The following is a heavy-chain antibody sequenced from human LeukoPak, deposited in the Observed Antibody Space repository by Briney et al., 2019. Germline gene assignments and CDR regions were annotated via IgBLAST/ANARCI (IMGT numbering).Heavy chain of an antibody. Sequence: EASVKVSCTASGYTFTSYTIHWVRQAPGQRLEWMGWINAGNGNTKYSQNFQGRVTITRDTSASTAYMELTSLTSEDTAVYYCARAGYCSGGSCYTFDYWGQGTLVTVSS. CDR2: INAGNGNT. V-gene: IGHV1-3*01. J-gene: IGHJ4*02. D-gene: IGHD2-15*01. CDR3: ARAGYCSGGSCYTFDY. CDR1: GYTFTSYT.